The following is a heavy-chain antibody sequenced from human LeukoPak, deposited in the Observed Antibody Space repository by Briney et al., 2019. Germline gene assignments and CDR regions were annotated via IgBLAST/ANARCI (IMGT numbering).Heavy chain of an antibody. Sequence: GGSLRLSCAASGFTFSSYAMHWVRQAPGKGLEWVAVISYDGTNKYYADSVKGRFTISGDNSKNTLYLQMNSLRAEDTAVYYCARETSSGWEFDYWGQGTLVTVSS. CDR3: ARETSSGWEFDY. CDR2: ISYDGTNK. V-gene: IGHV3-30-3*01. CDR1: GFTFSSYA. J-gene: IGHJ4*02. D-gene: IGHD6-19*01.